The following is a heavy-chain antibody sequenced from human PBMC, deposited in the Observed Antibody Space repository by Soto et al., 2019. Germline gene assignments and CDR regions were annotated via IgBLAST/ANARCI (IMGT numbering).Heavy chain of an antibody. Sequence: GGSLRLSCAASGFTFSSYSMNWVRQAPGKGLEWVSYISSSSSTIYYADSVKGRFTISRDNAKNSLYLQMNSLRDEDTAVYYCARDNYDFWSGYSTYYYYGMDVWGQGTTVTVS. CDR1: GFTFSSYS. CDR3: ARDNYDFWSGYSTYYYYGMDV. V-gene: IGHV3-48*02. D-gene: IGHD3-3*01. J-gene: IGHJ6*02. CDR2: ISSSSSTI.